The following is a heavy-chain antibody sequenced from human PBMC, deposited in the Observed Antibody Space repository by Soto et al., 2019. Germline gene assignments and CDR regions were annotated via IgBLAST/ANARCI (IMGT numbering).Heavy chain of an antibody. V-gene: IGHV3-30*03. CDR3: ASPYCSGGSCYLTEYFQH. D-gene: IGHD2-15*01. J-gene: IGHJ1*01. CDR1: GFSFSYYA. CDR2: IAYDASKK. Sequence: QVQLVESGGGVVQPGRSLRLSCAASGFSFSYYAMHWVRQAPGKGLEWVAVIAYDASKKYYADSVKGRFTISRDNSKNTLYLQMNSLRDEDTAVHYCASPYCSGGSCYLTEYFQHWGQGTLVTVSS.